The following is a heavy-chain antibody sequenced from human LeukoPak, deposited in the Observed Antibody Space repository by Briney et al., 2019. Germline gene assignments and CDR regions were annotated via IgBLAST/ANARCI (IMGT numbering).Heavy chain of an antibody. D-gene: IGHD5-18*01. V-gene: IGHV3-7*01. CDR1: GFTFSDYA. J-gene: IGHJ4*02. CDR2: IKKDGSEN. CDR3: ARHLSGVTGYSYGRGIDY. Sequence: PGGSLRLSCTASGFTFSDYAMSWVRQAPGKGLEWVANIKKDGSENYYVDSVKGRFTISRDNAKKSLYLQMKSLRAEDTAVYYCARHLSGVTGYSYGRGIDYWGQGTLVTVSS.